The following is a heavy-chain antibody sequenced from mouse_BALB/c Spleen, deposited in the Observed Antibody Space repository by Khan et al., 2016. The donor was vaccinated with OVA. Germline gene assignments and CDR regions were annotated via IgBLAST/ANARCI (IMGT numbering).Heavy chain of an antibody. Sequence: EVELVESGGDLVKPGGSLKLSCAASGSTFSSFGMSWIRQTPDKRLEWVATISSGGSYTYYPDSVKGRFTISRDNAKNTLYLQMSSLKSEDTAMYYCARQYSNAFFEYWGQGTTLTVSS. CDR3: ARQYSNAFFEY. J-gene: IGHJ2*01. D-gene: IGHD2-5*01. CDR1: GSTFSSFG. V-gene: IGHV5-6*01. CDR2: ISSGGSYT.